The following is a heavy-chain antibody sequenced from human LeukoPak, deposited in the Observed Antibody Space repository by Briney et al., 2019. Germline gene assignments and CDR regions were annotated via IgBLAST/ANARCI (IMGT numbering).Heavy chain of an antibody. J-gene: IGHJ4*02. CDR2: ITGPDDRT. CDR1: GFTFSSYA. Sequence: PGGSLRLSCAASGFTFSSYAISWVRQAPGKGLEWVSAITGPDDRTFYADSVKGRLTISRDNAKTSLYLQMNSLRAEDTAVYYCARHLSGVTGYTYGRGIDYWGQGTLVTVSS. V-gene: IGHV3-23*01. D-gene: IGHD5-18*01. CDR3: ARHLSGVTGYTYGRGIDY.